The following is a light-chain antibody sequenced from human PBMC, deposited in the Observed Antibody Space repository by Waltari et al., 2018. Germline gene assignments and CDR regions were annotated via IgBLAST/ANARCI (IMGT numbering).Light chain of an antibody. V-gene: IGKV3-20*01. CDR2: GAS. J-gene: IGKJ4*01. CDR3: QQYDGIVLT. CDR1: QSVTSIS. Sequence: DIVLTQSPGTLPFSPGERATLSCRDSQSVTSISLSWYQQKPGQAPRLLIYGASNRATCIPDRFSGSGSGTDFTLTISRLEPEDFAVYYCQQYDGIVLTFGGGTKVEI.